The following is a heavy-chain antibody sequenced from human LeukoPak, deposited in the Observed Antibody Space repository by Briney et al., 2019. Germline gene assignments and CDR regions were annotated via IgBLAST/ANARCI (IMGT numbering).Heavy chain of an antibody. V-gene: IGHV1-2*02. J-gene: IGHJ3*02. CDR2: MNPSSGGT. Sequence: ASVKVSCKASGYTFTSYYLHWVRQAPGQGLEWMGWMNPSSGGTDYGQKFQGRVTMTRDTSISTAYMELSSLYSDDTAVYYCARDGVYSRNFDAFDIWGQGTRVTVSS. D-gene: IGHD6-13*01. CDR1: GYTFTSYY. CDR3: ARDGVYSRNFDAFDI.